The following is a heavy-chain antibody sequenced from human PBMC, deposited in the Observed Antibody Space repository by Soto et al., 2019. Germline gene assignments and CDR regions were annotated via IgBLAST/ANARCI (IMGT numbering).Heavy chain of an antibody. J-gene: IGHJ4*02. D-gene: IGHD2-8*02. CDR3: ARDKITGLFDY. CDR1: GGSFSGYS. CDR2: INHTGST. V-gene: IGHV4-34*01. Sequence: SETLSLTCAVYGGSFSGYSWTWIRQPPGTGLEWIGEINHTGSTNYNPSLKSRVTISVDTSKNQFSLKLTSVTAADTAVYYCARDKITGLFDYWGQGTPVTVSS.